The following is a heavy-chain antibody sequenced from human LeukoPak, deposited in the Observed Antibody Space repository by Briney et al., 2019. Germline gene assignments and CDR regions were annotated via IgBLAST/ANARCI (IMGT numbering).Heavy chain of an antibody. Sequence: SETLSLTCTVSGASISSSSYYWGWIRQPPGKGLEWIGSIYYSGSTYYNPSLKSRVTISVDTSKNQFSLKLSSVTAAGTAVYYCARVQLWSQTIDYWGQGTLVTVSS. J-gene: IGHJ4*02. CDR2: IYYSGST. CDR1: GASISSSSYY. D-gene: IGHD5-18*01. CDR3: ARVQLWSQTIDY. V-gene: IGHV4-39*07.